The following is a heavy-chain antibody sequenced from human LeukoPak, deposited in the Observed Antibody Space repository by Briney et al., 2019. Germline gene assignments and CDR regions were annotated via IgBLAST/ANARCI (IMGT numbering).Heavy chain of an antibody. CDR1: GFTFSDYY. V-gene: IGHV3-11*04. CDR3: ARDPSYSSSPRWFDP. CDR2: ISSSGTTI. J-gene: IGHJ5*02. Sequence: PGGSLRLSCAASGFTFSDYYMNWIRQAPGKGLEWLSYISSSGTTIYYADSVKGRFTISRDNAKNLLYLQMDSLRAEDTAVYYCARDPSYSSSPRWFDPWGQGTLVTVSS. D-gene: IGHD6-13*01.